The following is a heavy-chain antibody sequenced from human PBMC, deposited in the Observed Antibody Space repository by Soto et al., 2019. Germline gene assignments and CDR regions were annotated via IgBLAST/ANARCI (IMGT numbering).Heavy chain of an antibody. D-gene: IGHD5-12*01. V-gene: IGHV4-31*03. CDR2: IYYSGST. CDR1: GGSISSGGYY. CDR3: AASCVACGGFNYYGLDV. J-gene: IGHJ6*02. Sequence: QVQLQESGPGLVKPSQTLSLTCTVSGGSISSGGYYWSWIRQHPGKGLEWIGYIYYSGSTYSNPXPQSRVTISVDXSXNXXSLKLSSVTAADTAVYYCAASCVACGGFNYYGLDVWGQGTTVTVSS.